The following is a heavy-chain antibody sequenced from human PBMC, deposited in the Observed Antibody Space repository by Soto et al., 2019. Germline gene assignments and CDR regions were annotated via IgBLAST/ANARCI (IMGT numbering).Heavy chain of an antibody. D-gene: IGHD2-21*01. J-gene: IGHJ1*01. CDR2: IKVDGSEK. CDR3: ARDEICDGVKCTLGYFQE. CDR1: GFTFKDYW. Sequence: DVQLVDSGGGLVQSGGSLRLSCAASGFTFKDYWMNWVRQAPGKGREWVANIKVDGSEKNYVDSVKGRFTISRDNAKNSLYLQMNNLRAEDTAVYYCARDEICDGVKCTLGYFQEWGQGTLVTVSS. V-gene: IGHV3-7*03.